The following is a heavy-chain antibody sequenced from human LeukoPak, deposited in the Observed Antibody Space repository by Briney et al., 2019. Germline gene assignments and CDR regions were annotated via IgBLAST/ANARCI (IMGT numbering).Heavy chain of an antibody. Sequence: RASVTVSCKASGYTFTGYYMHWVRQAPGQGLEWMGWINPNSGGTNYAQKFQGRVTMTRDTSISTAYMELSRLRSDDTAVYYCARVRGQWLVLRGFDYWGQGTLVTVSS. D-gene: IGHD6-19*01. CDR3: ARVRGQWLVLRGFDY. J-gene: IGHJ4*02. CDR2: INPNSGGT. V-gene: IGHV1-2*02. CDR1: GYTFTGYY.